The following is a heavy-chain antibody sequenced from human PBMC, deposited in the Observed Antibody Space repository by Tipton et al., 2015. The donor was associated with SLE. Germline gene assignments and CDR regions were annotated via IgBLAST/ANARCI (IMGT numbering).Heavy chain of an antibody. CDR3: ATLSGRDM. CDR2: IPHHEKNK. D-gene: IGHD6-19*01. CDR1: GFSFRRNG. Sequence: SLRLSCAASGFSFRRNGMHWVRQAPGKGLEWVAFIPHHEKNKYYADSVKGRFTISRDNFRKTLVLQMNSLRPEDTAVYYCATLSGRDMWGQGTMVTVPS. V-gene: IGHV3-30*19. J-gene: IGHJ3*01.